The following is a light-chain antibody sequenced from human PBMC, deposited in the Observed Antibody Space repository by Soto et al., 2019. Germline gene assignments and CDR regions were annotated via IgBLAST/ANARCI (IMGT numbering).Light chain of an antibody. CDR2: EVS. J-gene: IGLJ1*01. V-gene: IGLV2-8*01. CDR1: SSDVGAYNY. CDR3: SSHTGSNNYV. Sequence: QSVLTQPPSASGSPGQSVTISCTGTSSDVGAYNYVYWYQQHPGKAPKLMIYEVSKRPSGVPDRFSGSKSGNTASLAVSGLQAEDEAYYYPSSHTGSNNYVFGTGTKVTVL.